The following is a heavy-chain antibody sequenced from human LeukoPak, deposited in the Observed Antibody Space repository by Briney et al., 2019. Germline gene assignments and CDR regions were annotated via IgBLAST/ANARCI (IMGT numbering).Heavy chain of an antibody. J-gene: IGHJ6*02. V-gene: IGHV4-61*01. Sequence: SETLSLTCTVSGDSVRTSNYYWSWIRQPPGKGLEWIGEINHSGSTNYNPSLKSRVTISVDTSKNQFSLKLSSVTAADTAVYYCARGDSSSWRYYYYGMDVWGQGTTVTVSS. CDR2: INHSGST. D-gene: IGHD6-13*01. CDR3: ARGDSSSWRYYYYGMDV. CDR1: GDSVRTSNYY.